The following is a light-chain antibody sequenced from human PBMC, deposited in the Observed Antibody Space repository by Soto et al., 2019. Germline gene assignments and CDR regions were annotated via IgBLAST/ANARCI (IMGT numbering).Light chain of an antibody. J-gene: IGLJ3*02. Sequence: QSVLTQPPSVSEAPRPRVTISCSGSSSNIGNNAVNWYQQLPGKAPKLLIYYDDLLPSGVSDRFSGSKSGTSASLAISGLQSEDEADYYCAAWDDSLNGWVFGGGTKLPVL. CDR2: YDD. CDR3: AAWDDSLNGWV. V-gene: IGLV1-36*01. CDR1: SSNIGNNA.